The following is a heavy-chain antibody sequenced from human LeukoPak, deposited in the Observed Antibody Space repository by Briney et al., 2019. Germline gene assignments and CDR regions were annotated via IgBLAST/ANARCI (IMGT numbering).Heavy chain of an antibody. CDR3: ARGPASGSNFAWFDP. J-gene: IGHJ5*02. D-gene: IGHD3-10*01. CDR2: INHSGST. V-gene: IGHV4-34*01. CDR1: GGSLSHYY. Sequence: PSKTLSLTCAVYGGSLSHYYWSWIRQPPGKGLEWIGEINHSGSTNYNPSLKSRVTISVDMSKNQFSLELTSVTAADTAVYYCARGPASGSNFAWFDPWGQGTLVTVSS.